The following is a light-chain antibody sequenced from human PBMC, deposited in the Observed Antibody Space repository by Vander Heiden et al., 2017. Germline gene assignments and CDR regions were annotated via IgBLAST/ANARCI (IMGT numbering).Light chain of an antibody. CDR2: WAS. CDR3: QQYYTTPVT. Sequence: DIVMTQSPDSLTVSLGERATFNCESCQSLLYGGNDKNYLAWYQKKPGQPPKLLIYWASSRESGVPDRFSGSGSGTDFTLTISSLQAEDVAVYYCQQYYTTPVTFGQGTRLEIK. V-gene: IGKV4-1*01. CDR1: QSLLYGGNDKNY. J-gene: IGKJ5*01.